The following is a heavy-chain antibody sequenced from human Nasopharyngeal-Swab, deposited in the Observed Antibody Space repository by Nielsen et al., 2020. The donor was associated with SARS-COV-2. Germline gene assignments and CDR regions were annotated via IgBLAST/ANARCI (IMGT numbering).Heavy chain of an antibody. D-gene: IGHD1-20*01. CDR2: INPNNGGT. CDR3: AYDQYKWSDG. Sequence: ASVKVSCKASGYAFTAYYIHWVRQAPGQGLEWMGRINPNNGGTNYAQKFQGRVTMTRDTSISTAYMELSRLTSDDTAVYYCAYDQYKWSDGWGQGTLVTVSS. V-gene: IGHV1-2*06. J-gene: IGHJ4*02. CDR1: GYAFTAYY.